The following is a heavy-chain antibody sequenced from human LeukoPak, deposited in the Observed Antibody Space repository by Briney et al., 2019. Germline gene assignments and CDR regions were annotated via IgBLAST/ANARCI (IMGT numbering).Heavy chain of an antibody. Sequence: SETLSLTCTVSGDSISSGNYWGWIRQPAGKGLEWIGRIYTSGSTNYNPSLKSRVTISVDTSKNQFSLKLSSVTAADTAVYCCARDGAAAGLLDYWGQGTLVTVSS. D-gene: IGHD6-13*01. CDR1: GDSISSGNY. V-gene: IGHV4-61*02. CDR2: IYTSGST. J-gene: IGHJ4*02. CDR3: ARDGAAAGLLDY.